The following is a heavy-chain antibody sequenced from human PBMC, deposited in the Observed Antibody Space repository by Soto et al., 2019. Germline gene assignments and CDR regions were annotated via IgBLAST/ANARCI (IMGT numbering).Heavy chain of an antibody. D-gene: IGHD3-22*01. CDR1: GGSISSGDYY. CDR3: ARGSYYYDSSGYYHYWGQGTLVTVSSGKHTVYMDLSSLRYEDTAVYYCAREVAIAETEPRGYFDY. J-gene: IGHJ4*02. Sequence: SEPLSLTCTVSGGSISSGDYYWSWNRQPPGKGLEWIGYIYYSGSTYYNPSLKSRVTISVDTSKNQSSRKLSSGTAADTAVYYCARGSYYYDSSGYYHYWGQGTLVTVSSGKHTVYMDLSSLRYEDTAVYYCAREVAIAETEPRGYFDYWGQGTLVTVSS. V-gene: IGHV4-30-4*01. CDR2: IYYSGST.